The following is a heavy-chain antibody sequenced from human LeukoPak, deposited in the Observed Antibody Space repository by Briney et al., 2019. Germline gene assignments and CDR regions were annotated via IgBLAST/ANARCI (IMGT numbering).Heavy chain of an antibody. J-gene: IGHJ4*02. D-gene: IGHD2-15*01. Sequence: GGSLRLSCAASGFTFSSYAMSWVRQAPGKGLEWVSGISASGGNTYYADSVKGRFTISRDNSRNTLYVQLNSLRVEDTAVYYCAKHGSINAGGNAPYYFDYWGQGTLVTVSS. CDR3: AKHGSINAGGNAPYYFDY. V-gene: IGHV3-23*01. CDR1: GFTFSSYA. CDR2: ISASGGNT.